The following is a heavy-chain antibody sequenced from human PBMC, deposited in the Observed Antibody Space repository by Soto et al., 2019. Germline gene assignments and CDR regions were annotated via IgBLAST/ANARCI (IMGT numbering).Heavy chain of an antibody. CDR2: ISYDGSNK. J-gene: IGHJ4*02. Sequence: QVQLVESGGGVVQPGRSLRLSCAASGFTFSSYAMHWVCQAPGKGLEWVAVISYDGSNKYYADSVKGRFTISRDNSKNTLYLQMNSLRAEDTAVHYCARVGWFGELSFDYWGQGTLVTVSS. CDR1: GFTFSSYA. CDR3: ARVGWFGELSFDY. V-gene: IGHV3-30-3*01. D-gene: IGHD3-10*01.